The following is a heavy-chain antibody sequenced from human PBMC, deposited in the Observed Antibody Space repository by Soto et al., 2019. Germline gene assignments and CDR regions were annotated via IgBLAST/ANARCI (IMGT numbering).Heavy chain of an antibody. CDR1: GGSISSGDYY. CDR2: IYYSGST. Sequence: PSETLSLTCTVSGGSISSGDYYWSWIRQPPGKGLEWIGYIYYSGSTYYNPSLKSRVTISVDTSKNQFSLKLSSVTAADTAVYYCARVSSIAAPAPFDYWGQGTLVTVSS. V-gene: IGHV4-30-4*01. J-gene: IGHJ4*02. CDR3: ARVSSIAAPAPFDY. D-gene: IGHD6-6*01.